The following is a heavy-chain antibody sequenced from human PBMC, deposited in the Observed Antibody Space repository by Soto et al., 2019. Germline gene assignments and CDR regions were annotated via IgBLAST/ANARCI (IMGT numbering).Heavy chain of an antibody. CDR1: GFLFNRYG. Sequence: EVQMVESGGGLAKTGGALRLSCAAPGFLFNRYGMNWVRRSPGRGLERISAISSTSTYIEYADSVKGRFIISRDNVENSLFQQRNILRAEDTAVYYGTRDRSPGLLVPDLDFRGQGALGTVST. CDR2: ISSTSTYI. CDR3: TRDRSPGLLVPDLDF. J-gene: IGHJ4*02. V-gene: IGHV3-21*01. D-gene: IGHD3-16*01.